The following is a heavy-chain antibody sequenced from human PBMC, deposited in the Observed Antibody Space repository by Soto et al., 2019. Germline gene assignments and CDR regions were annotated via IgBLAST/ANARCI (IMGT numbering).Heavy chain of an antibody. CDR2: IYSGANK. V-gene: IGHV4-39*01. J-gene: IGHJ6*02. D-gene: IGHD2-2*01. CDR1: WGSISGISNS. Sequence: SQTLCLRWSVAWGSISGISNSWVWIRQPPGNGLGWIGTIYSGANKHYNPSLEGRVSISADTPENKLSLRMSCVTAADTAVYYCGRQPGHCDRTNCFGYYTVDVWGQGTTVTVSS. CDR3: GRQPGHCDRTNCFGYYTVDV.